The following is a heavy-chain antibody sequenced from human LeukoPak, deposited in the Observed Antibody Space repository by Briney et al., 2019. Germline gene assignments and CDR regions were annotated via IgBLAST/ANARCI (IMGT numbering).Heavy chain of an antibody. Sequence: PSETLSLTCTVSGGSISSYSWSWIRQPPGEGLEWIGYIYYSGSTNYNPSLKSRVTMSVDTSKNQFSLKLSSVTAADTAVYYCARRQTGTSYFDYWGQGTLVTVSS. CDR3: ARRQTGTSYFDY. D-gene: IGHD1-1*01. CDR1: GGSISSYS. CDR2: IYYSGST. J-gene: IGHJ4*02. V-gene: IGHV4-59*08.